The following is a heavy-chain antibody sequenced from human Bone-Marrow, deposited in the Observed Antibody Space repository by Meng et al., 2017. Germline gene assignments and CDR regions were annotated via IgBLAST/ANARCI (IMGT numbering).Heavy chain of an antibody. J-gene: IGHJ3*02. CDR1: GFTFSSYA. D-gene: IGHD3-10*01. CDR2: ISYDGSNK. V-gene: IGHV3-30*04. Sequence: GESLKISCAASGFTFSSYAMHWVRQAPGKGLEWVAVISYDGSNKYYVDSVKGRFTISRDNSKNTLYLQMNSLRAEDTAVYYCARDLGGRITMVRGVIGDAFDIWGQGTMVTVSS. CDR3: ARDLGGRITMVRGVIGDAFDI.